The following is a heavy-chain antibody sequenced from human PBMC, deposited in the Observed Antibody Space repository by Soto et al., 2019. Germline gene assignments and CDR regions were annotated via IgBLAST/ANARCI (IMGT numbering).Heavy chain of an antibody. CDR1: GGSISSSSNY. CDR2: IYYSGST. D-gene: IGHD2-15*01. V-gene: IGHV4-39*01. J-gene: IGHJ5*02. Sequence: QLQLQESGPGLVKPSETLSLTCTVSGGSISSSSNYWGWIRQPPGKGLEWIGSIYYSGSTYYNPSLKSRVTLSVDKSKIQFSLKLSSVTAADTAVYYCARPNESYCSGGNCYSNNWFDPWGQGTLVTVSS. CDR3: ARPNESYCSGGNCYSNNWFDP.